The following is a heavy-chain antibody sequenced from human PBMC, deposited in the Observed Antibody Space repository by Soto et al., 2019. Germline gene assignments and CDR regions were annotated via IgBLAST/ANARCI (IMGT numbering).Heavy chain of an antibody. J-gene: IGHJ6*02. V-gene: IGHV3-23*01. Sequence: GVPLRLSCAASGFTFSSYAMSWVRQAPGKGLEWVSAISGSGGSTYYADSVKGRFTISRDNSKNTLYLQMNSLRAEDTAVYYCGSSSSYYYYGMDVWGQGTTVTVSS. CDR2: ISGSGGST. D-gene: IGHD6-6*01. CDR1: GFTFSSYA. CDR3: GSSSSYYYYGMDV.